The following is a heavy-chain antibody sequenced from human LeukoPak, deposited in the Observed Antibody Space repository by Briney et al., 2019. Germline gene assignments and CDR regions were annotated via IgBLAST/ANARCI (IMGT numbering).Heavy chain of an antibody. D-gene: IGHD5-24*01. Sequence: PSETLSLTCTVSGGSVSSGSYYWSWIRQPPGKGLEWIGYVHYTGNTNYNPSLKSRLTISVDTSKNQFSLKLSSVTAADTALYYCARESRREGYKFDYWGQGTLVTVSS. CDR3: ARESRREGYKFDY. CDR1: GGSVSSGSYY. V-gene: IGHV4-61*01. CDR2: VHYTGNT. J-gene: IGHJ4*02.